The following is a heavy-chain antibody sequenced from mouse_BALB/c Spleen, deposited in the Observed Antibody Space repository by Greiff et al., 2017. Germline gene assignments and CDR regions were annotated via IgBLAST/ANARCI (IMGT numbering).Heavy chain of an antibody. CDR2: INPDSSTI. V-gene: IGHV4-1*02. CDR1: GFDFSRYW. CDR3: ARPRGYGYDEAMDY. Sequence: EVKLMESGGGLVQPGGSLKLSCAASGFDFSRYWMSWVRQAPGKGLEWIGEINPDSSTINYTPSLKDKFIISRDNAKNTLYLQMSKVRSEDTALYYCARPRGYGYDEAMDYWGQGTSVTVSS. D-gene: IGHD2-2*01. J-gene: IGHJ4*01.